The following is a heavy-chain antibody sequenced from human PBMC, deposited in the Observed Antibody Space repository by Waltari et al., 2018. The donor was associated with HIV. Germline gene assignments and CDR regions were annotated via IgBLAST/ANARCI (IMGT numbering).Heavy chain of an antibody. CDR1: GYTFTDHY. CDR2: INPKSGGT. J-gene: IGHJ4*02. V-gene: IGHV1-2*02. CDR3: ALYCSGGNCFFDY. D-gene: IGHD2-15*01. Sequence: QEQLVQSGAEVKKPGASVKVSCKASGYTFTDHYMHWVRRAPGQGLEWMGWINPKSGGTDYAQNVQGRVTMTRDTAISTAYMELSSLRSDDTAVYYCALYCSGGNCFFDYWGQGTLVTVSS.